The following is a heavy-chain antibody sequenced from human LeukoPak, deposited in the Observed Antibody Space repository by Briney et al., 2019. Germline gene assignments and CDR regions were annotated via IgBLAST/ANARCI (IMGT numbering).Heavy chain of an antibody. CDR1: GYSVSSGYY. J-gene: IGHJ4*02. Sequence: SETLSLTCTVSGYSVSSGYYWGWIRQPPGKGLEWIGSIYHSGSTYYNPSLKSRVTISVDTSKNQFSLKLSSVTAADTAVYYCVGSSRSFPYYWGQGTLVTVSS. CDR2: IYHSGST. CDR3: VGSSRSFPYY. V-gene: IGHV4-38-2*02. D-gene: IGHD2-2*01.